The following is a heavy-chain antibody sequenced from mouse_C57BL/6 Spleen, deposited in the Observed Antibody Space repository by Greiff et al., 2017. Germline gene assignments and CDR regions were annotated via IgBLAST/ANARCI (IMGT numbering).Heavy chain of an antibody. Sequence: VQLQQSGPELVKPGASVKMSCKASGYTFTDYNMHWVKQSPGQSLEWIGYINPTNGGTSYNQKFKGKATLTVNKSSSTAYMELRSLTSEDSAVYYCARSPYDYEGAYWGQGTLVTVSA. J-gene: IGHJ3*01. CDR3: ARSPYDYEGAY. CDR1: GYTFTDYN. V-gene: IGHV1-22*01. CDR2: INPTNGGT. D-gene: IGHD2-4*01.